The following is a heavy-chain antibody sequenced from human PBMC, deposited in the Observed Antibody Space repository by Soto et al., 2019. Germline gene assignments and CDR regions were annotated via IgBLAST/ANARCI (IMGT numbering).Heavy chain of an antibody. CDR3: ARVGYYGSGNDFLDYYYYGMDV. CDR1: GGTFSSYA. CDR2: IIPIFGTA. D-gene: IGHD3-10*01. J-gene: IGHJ6*02. V-gene: IGHV1-69*01. Sequence: QVQLVQSGAEVKKPGSSVKVSCKASGGTFSSYAISWVRQAPGQGLEWMGGIIPIFGTANYAQKFQGRVTITADESTSTAYMELSSLRSEDTAVYYCARVGYYGSGNDFLDYYYYGMDVCGQGTTVTVSS.